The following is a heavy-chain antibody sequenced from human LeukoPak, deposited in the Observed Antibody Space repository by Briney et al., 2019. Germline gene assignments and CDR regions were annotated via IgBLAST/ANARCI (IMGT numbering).Heavy chain of an antibody. CDR3: AKGNWNDD. V-gene: IGHV3-23*01. CDR2: ISGSGDST. Sequence: PGGSLRLSCAASGHTFSIYDMTWVRQAPGKGLEWVSVISGSGDSTYYADSVKGRFTISRDNSKNTLYLQMNSLRADDTAVYYCAKGNWNDDWGQGTLVIVSS. CDR1: GHTFSIYD. J-gene: IGHJ5*02.